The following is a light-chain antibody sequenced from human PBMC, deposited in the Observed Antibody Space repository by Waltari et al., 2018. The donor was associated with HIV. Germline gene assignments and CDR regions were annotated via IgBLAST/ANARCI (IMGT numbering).Light chain of an antibody. CDR2: NGS. CDR3: HVWDRSSDHHV. Sequence: SYVLTQSPSVSVAPGQTASILCGGNNIGSKSVHWYQQKAGQAPVLVVYNGSDRPSGIPERFSGSRSGNTATLTISRVEAGDEADYYCHVWDRSSDHHVFGPGTKVTVL. J-gene: IGLJ1*01. V-gene: IGLV3-21*02. CDR1: NIGSKS.